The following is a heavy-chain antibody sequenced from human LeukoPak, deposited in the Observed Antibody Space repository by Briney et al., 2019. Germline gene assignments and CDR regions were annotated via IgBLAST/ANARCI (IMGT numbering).Heavy chain of an antibody. V-gene: IGHV4-4*02. J-gene: IGHJ4*02. Sequence: SGTLSLTCAVSGGSISSSNWWSWVRQPPGKGLEWIAEIYHSGSTNYNPSLKSRVTISVDTSKNQFSLKLSSLTAADTAVYYCARQSGYFDYWGQGALVTVSS. CDR2: IYHSGST. CDR3: ARQSGYFDY. D-gene: IGHD1-26*01. CDR1: GGSISSSNW.